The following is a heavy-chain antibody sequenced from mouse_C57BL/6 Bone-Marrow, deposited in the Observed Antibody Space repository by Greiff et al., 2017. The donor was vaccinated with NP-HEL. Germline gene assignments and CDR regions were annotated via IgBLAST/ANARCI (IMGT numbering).Heavy chain of an antibody. Sequence: VQLQQSGPELVKPGASVKISCKASGYAFSSSWMNWVKQRPGKGLEWIGRIYPGDGDTNYNGKFKGKATLTADKSSSTAYMQLSSLTSEDSAVYFCARPIYYYGSSSPDVWGTGTTVTVSS. CDR1: GYAFSSSW. V-gene: IGHV1-82*01. CDR2: IYPGDGDT. D-gene: IGHD1-1*01. J-gene: IGHJ1*03. CDR3: ARPIYYYGSSSPDV.